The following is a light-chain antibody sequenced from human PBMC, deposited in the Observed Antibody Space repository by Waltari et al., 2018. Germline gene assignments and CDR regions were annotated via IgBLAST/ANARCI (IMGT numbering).Light chain of an antibody. Sequence: DIQMTQSPSTPSASVGDRVTITCRASQSVRNWLAWYQQKPGKAPRLLIYQASTLENGVPSRFSGSGSGTEFTLTISGLQPDDFATYYCQQYDNNRTFGQGTKVEIK. V-gene: IGKV1-5*03. CDR3: QQYDNNRT. CDR2: QAS. J-gene: IGKJ1*01. CDR1: QSVRNW.